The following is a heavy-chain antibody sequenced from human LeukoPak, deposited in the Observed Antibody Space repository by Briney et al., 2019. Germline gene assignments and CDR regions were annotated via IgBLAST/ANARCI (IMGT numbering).Heavy chain of an antibody. CDR1: GFTFSSYA. CDR2: ISSSGSTI. CDR3: ARVNPFYYFDY. Sequence: GGSLRLSCAASGFTFSSYAMSWVRPAPGKGREWVSAISSSGSTIYYPDSVKGRFTISRDNAKNSLYLQMNSPRAEDTAVYYCARVNPFYYFDYWGQGTLVTVSS. V-gene: IGHV3-48*03. D-gene: IGHD1-14*01. J-gene: IGHJ4*02.